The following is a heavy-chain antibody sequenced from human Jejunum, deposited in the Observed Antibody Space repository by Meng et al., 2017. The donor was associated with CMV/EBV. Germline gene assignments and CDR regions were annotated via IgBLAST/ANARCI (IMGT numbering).Heavy chain of an antibody. V-gene: IGHV3-23*01. Sequence: TVSGYARSWDREGAGKGLEWVSSINGDGGRSEDANYVKGRLAISRDNSKNTLYLQMDRLRAEDTAGVYCAKGTNYYEGRGYNHFDYWGQGTLVTVSS. CDR2: INGDGGRS. D-gene: IGHD3-22*01. CDR1: TVSGYA. CDR3: AKGTNYYEGRGYNHFDY. J-gene: IGHJ4*02.